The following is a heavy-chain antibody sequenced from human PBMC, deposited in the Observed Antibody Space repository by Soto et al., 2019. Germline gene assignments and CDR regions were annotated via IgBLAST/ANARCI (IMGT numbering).Heavy chain of an antibody. Sequence: GASVKVSCKASGYTFTSYYMHWVRQAPGQGXEWMGIINPSGGSTSYVQKFQGRVTMTRDTSTSTVYMELSSLRSEDTAVYYCARDPVGTASGYSSETAYGMDVWGQGTTVTVSS. CDR1: GYTFTSYY. J-gene: IGHJ6*02. CDR2: INPSGGST. D-gene: IGHD6-25*01. V-gene: IGHV1-46*01. CDR3: ARDPVGTASGYSSETAYGMDV.